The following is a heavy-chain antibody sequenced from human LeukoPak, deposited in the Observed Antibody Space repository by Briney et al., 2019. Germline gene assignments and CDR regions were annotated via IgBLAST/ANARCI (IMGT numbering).Heavy chain of an antibody. CDR3: ARDAGGIYYEFDY. CDR1: GFTFSNYW. CDR2: ISDDGTNT. D-gene: IGHD1-26*01. V-gene: IGHV3-74*01. J-gene: IGHJ4*02. Sequence: SGGSLRLSCAASGFTFSNYWMHWVRQAPGKGLVWVSRISDDGTNTNYADSVKGRFTVSRDNAKNTLFLQMNSLRVDDTAVYYCARDAGGIYYEFDYWGQGTLVTVSS.